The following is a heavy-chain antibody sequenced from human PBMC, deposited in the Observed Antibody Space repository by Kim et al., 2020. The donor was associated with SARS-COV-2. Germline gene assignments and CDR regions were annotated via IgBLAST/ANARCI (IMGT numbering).Heavy chain of an antibody. J-gene: IGHJ6*02. D-gene: IGHD3-22*01. Sequence: GGSLRLSCAASGFTFSSYGMHWVRQAPGKGLEWVAVIWYDGRNKYYADSVKGRFTISRDNSKNTLYLQMNSLRAEDTAVYYCARDPGGITMIVVVNYYYGMDVWGHGPTVTVSS. CDR1: GFTFSSYG. V-gene: IGHV3-33*08. CDR2: IWYDGRNK. CDR3: ARDPGGITMIVVVNYYYGMDV.